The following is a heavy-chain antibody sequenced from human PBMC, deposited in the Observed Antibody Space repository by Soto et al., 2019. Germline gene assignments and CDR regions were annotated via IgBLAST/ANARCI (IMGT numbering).Heavy chain of an antibody. CDR1: GFTFSMYA. Sequence: GGYLRLSCSASGFTFSMYAMHWVRQAPGKGLEYVSSISTNGGSTHYADSVKGRYTISRDNSKNTQYLQMSSLRADDTAVYYCVKGEYYYDSSSYYPFDYWGQGTLVTVSS. D-gene: IGHD3-22*01. CDR2: ISTNGGST. CDR3: VKGEYYYDSSSYYPFDY. J-gene: IGHJ4*02. V-gene: IGHV3-64D*06.